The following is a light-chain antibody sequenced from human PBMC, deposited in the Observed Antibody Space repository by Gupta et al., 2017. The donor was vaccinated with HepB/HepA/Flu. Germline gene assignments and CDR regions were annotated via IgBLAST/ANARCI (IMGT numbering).Light chain of an antibody. CDR1: QSISRD. Sequence: DIQMTQSPSSLSASLGDRVTITCRASQSISRDLNWYQQKPGKVPNLLIYTASSLHSGVPSRFSGSGSGTDFTLTISNLQPEDSATYYCQQGYSSPVTFGGGTKVEIK. V-gene: IGKV1-39*01. CDR2: TAS. J-gene: IGKJ4*01. CDR3: QQGYSSPVT.